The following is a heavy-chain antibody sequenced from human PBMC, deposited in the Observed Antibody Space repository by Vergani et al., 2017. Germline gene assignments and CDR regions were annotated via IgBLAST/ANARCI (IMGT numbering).Heavy chain of an antibody. V-gene: IGHV3-21*01. J-gene: IGHJ6*02. CDR3: ARDRGKTAAGTFASYYYYGMDV. CDR1: GFTFSDFS. CDR2: ISSSSSYI. D-gene: IGHD6-13*01. Sequence: VQLVESGGGLVKPGGSLRLSCAASGFTFSDFSMSWVRQAPGKGLEWVSSISSSSSYIYYADSVKGRFTISRDNAKNSLYLQMNSLRAEDTAVYYCARDRGKTAAGTFASYYYYGMDVWGQGTTVTVSS.